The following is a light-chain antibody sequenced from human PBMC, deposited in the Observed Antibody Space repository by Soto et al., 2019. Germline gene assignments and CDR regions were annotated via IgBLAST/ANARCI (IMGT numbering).Light chain of an antibody. J-gene: IGKJ2*01. Sequence: DAVMTQSPLSLPVSLGQPASISCRSSQSLVHSDGNTYLNWFQQRPGQSPRRLIYKVSNRDSGVPDRFSRSGSGTDFTLKISRVEAEDVGLYYCMQGTHWPYTFGPGTRLEIK. CDR1: QSLVHSDGNTY. V-gene: IGKV2-30*02. CDR2: KVS. CDR3: MQGTHWPYT.